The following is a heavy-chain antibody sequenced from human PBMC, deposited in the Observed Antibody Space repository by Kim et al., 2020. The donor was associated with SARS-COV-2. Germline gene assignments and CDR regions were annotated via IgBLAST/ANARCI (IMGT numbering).Heavy chain of an antibody. J-gene: IGHJ4*02. V-gene: IGHV3-53*01. D-gene: IGHD2-2*01. Sequence: YVKGRFTIARNKSQNTLYLQMNSRRAEDTAVYYCARGVVVPAASFYYFDYWGQGTLVTVSS. CDR3: ARGVVVPAASFYYFDY.